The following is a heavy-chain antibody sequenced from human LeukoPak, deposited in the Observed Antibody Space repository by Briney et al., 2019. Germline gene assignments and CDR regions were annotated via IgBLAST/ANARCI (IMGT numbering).Heavy chain of an antibody. Sequence: SETLSLTCTVSGGSISSGGYYWSWIRQHPGKGLEWIGYIYYSGSTYYNPSLKSRVTISVDTSKNQFSLKLSSVTAADTAVYYCARYYDILTGYGMDVWGQGTMVTVSS. CDR1: GGSISSGGYY. CDR3: ARYYDILTGYGMDV. D-gene: IGHD3-9*01. CDR2: IYYSGST. V-gene: IGHV4-61*08. J-gene: IGHJ6*02.